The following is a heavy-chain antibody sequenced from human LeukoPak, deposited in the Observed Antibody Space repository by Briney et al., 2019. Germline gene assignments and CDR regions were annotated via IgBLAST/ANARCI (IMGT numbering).Heavy chain of an antibody. CDR1: GFTFSSYS. D-gene: IGHD3-22*01. J-gene: IGHJ6*04. CDR3: ARGPTMKMDV. V-gene: IGHV3-21*01. Sequence: GSLRLSCAASGFTFSSYSMNRVRQAPGKGLEWVSSINSGSSHIYYADSVKGRFTISRDNAKNSLYLQMNSLRVEDTAVYYCARGPTMKMDVWGKGTTVTVSS. CDR2: INSGSSHI.